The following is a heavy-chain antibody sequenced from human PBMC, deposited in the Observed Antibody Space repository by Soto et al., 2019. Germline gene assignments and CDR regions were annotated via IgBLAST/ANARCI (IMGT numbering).Heavy chain of an antibody. V-gene: IGHV3-23*01. CDR2: ISGSGGST. CDR3: AKDEYYDSLTGYQDY. D-gene: IGHD3-9*01. J-gene: IGHJ4*02. Sequence: EVQLLESGGGLVQPGGSLRLSCAASGFTFSSYAMSWVRQAPGKGLEWVSGISGSGGSTYYADSVKGRFTISRDNSKNTLYLQMNSLRAEDTAVYYCAKDEYYDSLTGYQDYWGQGTLVTVSS. CDR1: GFTFSSYA.